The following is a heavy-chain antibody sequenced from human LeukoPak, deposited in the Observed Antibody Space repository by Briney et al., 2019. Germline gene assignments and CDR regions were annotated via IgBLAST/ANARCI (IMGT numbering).Heavy chain of an antibody. V-gene: IGHV3-23*01. Sequence: GGSLRLSCAASGFTFSSYSMNWVRQAPGKGLEWVSAISGSGGSTYYADSVKGRFTISRDNSKNTLYLQMNSLRAEDTAVYYCAKGGSSGYLPIGIDYWGQGTLVTVSS. J-gene: IGHJ4*02. CDR1: GFTFSSYS. D-gene: IGHD3-22*01. CDR2: ISGSGGST. CDR3: AKGGSSGYLPIGIDY.